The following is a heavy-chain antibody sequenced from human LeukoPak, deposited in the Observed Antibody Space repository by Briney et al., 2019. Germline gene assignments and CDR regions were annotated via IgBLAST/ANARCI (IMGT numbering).Heavy chain of an antibody. Sequence: GGSLRLSCAASGFTFSYWISWVRQAPGKGLEGVANIKQDGSEKYYEDSVKGRLTISRDNAKNSLYLQMNSLRAEDTAVYYCATSAVITIFGVVIHNYFDCWGQGTLVTVSS. D-gene: IGHD3-3*01. CDR2: IKQDGSEK. CDR3: ATSAVITIFGVVIHNYFDC. V-gene: IGHV3-7*01. CDR1: GFTFSYW. J-gene: IGHJ4*02.